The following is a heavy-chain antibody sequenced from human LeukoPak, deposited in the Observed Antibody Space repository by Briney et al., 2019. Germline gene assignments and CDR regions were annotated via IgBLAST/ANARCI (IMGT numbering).Heavy chain of an antibody. J-gene: IGHJ4*02. Sequence: VGSLRLSCAASGSTVSSTYMSWVRQAPGKGLEWVSGIYSGGSTYYADSMKGRFTISRDNYKNTLYLQMNSLRAEDTAVYYCANASPQSGFDYWGQGTLVTVSS. V-gene: IGHV3-53*01. CDR1: GSTVSSTY. CDR3: ANASPQSGFDY. CDR2: IYSGGST. D-gene: IGHD3-10*01.